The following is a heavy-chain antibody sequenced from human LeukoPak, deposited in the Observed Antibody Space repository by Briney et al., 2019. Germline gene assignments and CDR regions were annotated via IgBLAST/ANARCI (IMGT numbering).Heavy chain of an antibody. Sequence: SETLSLTCAVSGGSISSGDYSWSWIRQPPGKGLEWIGYIYHSGSTYYNPSLKSRVTISVDRSKNQFSLKLSSVTAADTAVYYCARSPYSSSSRPWSYYYYYGMDVWGQGTTVTVSS. V-gene: IGHV4-30-2*01. CDR2: IYHSGST. J-gene: IGHJ6*02. CDR3: ARSPYSSSSRPWSYYYYYGMDV. D-gene: IGHD6-6*01. CDR1: GGSISSGDYS.